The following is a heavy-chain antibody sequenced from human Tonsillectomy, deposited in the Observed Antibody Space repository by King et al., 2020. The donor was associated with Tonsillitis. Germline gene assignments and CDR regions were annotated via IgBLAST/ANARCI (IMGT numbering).Heavy chain of an antibody. D-gene: IGHD3-22*01. Sequence: VQLVESGGGVVQPGRSLRLSCAASGFTFSSYAMHWVRQAPGKGLEWVAVISYDGSNKYYADSVKGRFTISRDNSKNTLYLQMNSLRAEDTAVYYCVRHAYYYDSSGYGYWGQGTLVTVSS. CDR2: ISYDGSNK. CDR1: GFTFSSYA. J-gene: IGHJ4*02. CDR3: VRHAYYYDSSGYGY. V-gene: IGHV3-30-3*01.